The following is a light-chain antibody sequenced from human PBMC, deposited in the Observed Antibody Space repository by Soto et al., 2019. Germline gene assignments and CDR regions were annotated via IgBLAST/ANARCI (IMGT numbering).Light chain of an antibody. CDR3: QWYSGSPP. J-gene: IGKJ4*01. CDR1: QSVNSLY. V-gene: IGKV3-20*01. Sequence: ELVLTQSPGTLSLSPGETATLSCRASQSVNSLYLAWYQQKPGQAPRLLIYGASSSATGIPDRFSGSGSGTDFTLTIIRLEPEDFAVYYCQWYSGSPPFGGGTKVEIK. CDR2: GAS.